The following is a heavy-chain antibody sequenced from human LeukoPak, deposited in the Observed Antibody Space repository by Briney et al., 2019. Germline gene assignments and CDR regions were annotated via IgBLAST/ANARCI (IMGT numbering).Heavy chain of an antibody. V-gene: IGHV4-34*01. CDR3: ARGRGYSSSCVGY. J-gene: IGHJ4*02. Sequence: SETLSLTCAVYGGSFSGYYWSWIRQPPGKGLEWIGEINHSGSTNYNPSLKSRVTISVDTSKNQFSLKLSSVTAADTAVYYCARGRGYSSSCVGYWGQGTLVTVSS. CDR2: INHSGST. D-gene: IGHD6-13*01. CDR1: GGSFSGYY.